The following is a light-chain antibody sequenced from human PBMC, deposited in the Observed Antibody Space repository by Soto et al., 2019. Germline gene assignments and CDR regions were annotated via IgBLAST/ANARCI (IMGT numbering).Light chain of an antibody. Sequence: QSALTQPASVSGSPGQSITISCTGTSSDVGGYNYVSWYQQHPGKAPKLMIYDVSHRPSGVSNRLSGSKSGNTASLTISGLQAEDEADYYCSSYTTSTTWVFGGGTKLTVL. CDR2: DVS. V-gene: IGLV2-14*03. CDR3: SSYTTSTTWV. J-gene: IGLJ3*02. CDR1: SSDVGGYNY.